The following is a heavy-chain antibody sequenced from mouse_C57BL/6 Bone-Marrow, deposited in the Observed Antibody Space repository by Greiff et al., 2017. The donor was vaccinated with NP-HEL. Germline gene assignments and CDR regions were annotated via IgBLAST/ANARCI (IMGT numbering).Heavy chain of an antibody. D-gene: IGHD3-2*02. CDR2: VYPYNGGT. V-gene: IGHV1-36*01. CDR1: GFTFTDYY. J-gene: IGHJ2*01. CDR3: ARWKAWGAGDYFDY. Sequence: EVKLQESGPVLVKPGPSVKISCKASGFTFTDYYMHWVKQSHGKSLEWIGLVYPYNGGTSYNQKFKGKATLTVDTSSSTAYMELNSLTSEDSAVYYCARWKAWGAGDYFDYWGQGTTLTVSS.